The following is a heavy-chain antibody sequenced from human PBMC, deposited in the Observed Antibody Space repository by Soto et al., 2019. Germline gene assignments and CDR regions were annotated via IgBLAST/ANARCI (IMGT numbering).Heavy chain of an antibody. CDR3: ARGYGGYRSHHHGMDV. Sequence: SVKVSCTASGGTFSSYSLSWVRQSSGQGLECMGGILPIFGTANYAQKFQGRVTITADESTSTAYMELSSLRPEDTAVYYCARGYGGYRSHHHGMDVCGQ. CDR1: GGTFSSYS. V-gene: IGHV1-69*13. J-gene: IGHJ6*02. CDR2: ILPIFGTA. D-gene: IGHD4-17*01.